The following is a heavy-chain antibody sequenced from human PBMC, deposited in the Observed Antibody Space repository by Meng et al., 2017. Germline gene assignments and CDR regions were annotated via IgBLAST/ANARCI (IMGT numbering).Heavy chain of an antibody. Sequence: ASVTVSCKASGYTFTSYGISWVRQAPGQGLEWIGRINPNSGGTNYAQKFQGRVSMTGDTYISTAYVELSGLRSDDTAVNYCARDENISLGKLFGDYWVQGTLVTVSS. V-gene: IGHV1-2*06. J-gene: IGHJ4*02. D-gene: IGHD2-21*01. CDR1: GYTFTSYG. CDR2: INPNSGGT. CDR3: ARDENISLGKLFGDY.